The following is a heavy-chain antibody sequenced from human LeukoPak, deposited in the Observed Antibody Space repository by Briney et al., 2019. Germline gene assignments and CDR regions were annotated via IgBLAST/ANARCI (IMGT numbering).Heavy chain of an antibody. V-gene: IGHV3-23*01. Sequence: PGGSLRLSCAASGFTFSSYAMSWVRQAPGKGLEWVSAISGSGGSTYYADSVKGRFTISRDNSKNTLYLQMNSLRAEDTAVYYCATSPLYDSSGYYYVGYFDYWGQGTLVTVSS. D-gene: IGHD3-22*01. CDR1: GFTFSSYA. CDR2: ISGSGGST. J-gene: IGHJ4*02. CDR3: ATSPLYDSSGYYYVGYFDY.